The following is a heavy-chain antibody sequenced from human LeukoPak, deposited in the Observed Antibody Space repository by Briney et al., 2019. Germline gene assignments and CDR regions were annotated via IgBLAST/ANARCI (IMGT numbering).Heavy chain of an antibody. CDR1: AFTFSDYC. V-gene: IGHV3-48*01. Sequence: GGSLRLSCAASAFTFSDYCMSWVRQAPGKGLEWVAYISGRSSDIYYADSVKGRFTISRDNAKNSMYLQMNSLRAEDTAVYDCARERINSVSYYFACWSQATLVTV. J-gene: IGHJ4*02. CDR2: ISGRSSDI. D-gene: IGHD1-26*01. CDR3: ARERINSVSYYFAC.